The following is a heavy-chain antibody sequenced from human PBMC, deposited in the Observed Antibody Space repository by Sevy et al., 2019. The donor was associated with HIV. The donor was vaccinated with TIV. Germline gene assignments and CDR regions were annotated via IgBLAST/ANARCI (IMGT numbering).Heavy chain of an antibody. CDR2: IYFTGNT. CDR3: ARDSTTRPRVLDD. Sequence: SETLSLTCSVSGGSISSYFWTWVRQSPGKGLEWIGDIYFTGNTDYSPSLKSRVTMSLDTSKSQFSLPLKSVTAADTAIYFCARDSTTRPRVLDDWGQGTMVTVSS. CDR1: GGSISSYF. J-gene: IGHJ4*02. D-gene: IGHD1-1*01. V-gene: IGHV4-59*01.